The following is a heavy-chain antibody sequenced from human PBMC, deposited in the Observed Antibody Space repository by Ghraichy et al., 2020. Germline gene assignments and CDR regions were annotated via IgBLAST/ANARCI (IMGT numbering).Heavy chain of an antibody. D-gene: IGHD6-6*01. CDR1: GFTFSSYW. CDR2: IKQDGSEK. V-gene: IGHV3-7*01. J-gene: IGHJ4*02. CDR3: ARSTFSSADY. Sequence: GESLNISCAASGFTFSSYWMSWVRQAPGKGLEWVANIKQDGSEKYYVDSVKGRFTISRENAHNSLSLQMNSLRAEDSAVYYCARSTFSSADYWGQGTLVTVSS.